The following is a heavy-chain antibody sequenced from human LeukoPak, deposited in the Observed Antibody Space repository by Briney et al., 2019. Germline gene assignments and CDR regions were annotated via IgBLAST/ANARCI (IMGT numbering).Heavy chain of an antibody. Sequence: PGGSLRLSCAASGFTFSSYAMSWVRQAPGKGLEWVSSISGSGNRTYYADSVKGRFTISRDNSKSTLYLQMNSLRAEDTAVYYCAKELRPNDYWGQGTLVTVSS. J-gene: IGHJ4*02. D-gene: IGHD4-17*01. CDR1: GFTFSSYA. CDR2: ISGSGNRT. V-gene: IGHV3-23*01. CDR3: AKELRPNDY.